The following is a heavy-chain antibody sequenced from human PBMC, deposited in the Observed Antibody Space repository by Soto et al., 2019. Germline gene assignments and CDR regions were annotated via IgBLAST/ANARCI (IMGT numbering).Heavy chain of an antibody. V-gene: IGHV3-30-3*01. Sequence: GGSLRLSCAASGFTFSSYAMHWVRQAPGKGLEWVAVISYDGSNKYYADSVKGRFTISRDNSKNTLYLQMNSLRAEDTAVYYCARGELTQQLVPFLEPLYCYYGMDVWGQGTTVPVSS. J-gene: IGHJ6*02. CDR1: GFTFSSYA. CDR3: ARGELTQQLVPFLEPLYCYYGMDV. CDR2: ISYDGSNK. D-gene: IGHD6-13*01.